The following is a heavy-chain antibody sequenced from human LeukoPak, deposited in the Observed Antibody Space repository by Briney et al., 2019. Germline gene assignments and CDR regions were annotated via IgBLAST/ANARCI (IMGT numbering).Heavy chain of an antibody. CDR1: GGSISSGGYY. D-gene: IGHD3-22*01. CDR2: ISHSGST. Sequence: SETLSLTCTVSGGSISSGGYYWSWIRQPPGKGLEWIGEISHSGSTKYNPSLKRRGTISVDTSKNQFSLKLSSVTAADTAVYYCARRDDYYDSRGYDDAFDIWGQGTKVTVSS. CDR3: ARRDDYYDSRGYDDAFDI. V-gene: IGHV4-39*07. J-gene: IGHJ3*02.